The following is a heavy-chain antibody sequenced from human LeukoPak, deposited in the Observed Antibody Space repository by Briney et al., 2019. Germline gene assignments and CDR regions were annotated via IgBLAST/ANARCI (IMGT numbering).Heavy chain of an antibody. Sequence: GRSLRLSCAASGFTFTSYGMHWVRQAPGKGLEWVGRIKSKTDGGTTDYAAPVKGRFTISRDDSKNTLYLQMNSLKTEDTAVYYCTTDAVVAATRYSQDCFDYWGQGTLVTVSS. J-gene: IGHJ4*02. CDR2: IKSKTDGGTT. V-gene: IGHV3-15*01. CDR3: TTDAVVAATRYSQDCFDY. D-gene: IGHD2-15*01. CDR1: GFTFTSYG.